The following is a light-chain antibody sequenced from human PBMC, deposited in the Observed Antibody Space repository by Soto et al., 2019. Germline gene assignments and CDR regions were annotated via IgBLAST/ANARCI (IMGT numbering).Light chain of an antibody. CDR1: QTVSNY. J-gene: IGKJ5*01. V-gene: IGKV3-11*01. CDR3: PQRMNCPPT. CDR2: DAS. Sequence: EIVWTQSPATLSLSPGERATLSCRASQTVSNYLLWYQQKPGQAPRLLIYDASNRATGIPARFSGSGSETDFTLTISSLEPEDVAVYYCPQRMNCPPTFGQGTRLE.